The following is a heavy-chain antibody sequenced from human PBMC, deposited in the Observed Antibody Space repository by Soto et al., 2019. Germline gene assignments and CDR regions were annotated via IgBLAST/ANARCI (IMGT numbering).Heavy chain of an antibody. Sequence: QVQLVQSGAEVKKPGSSVKLSCKASGGTFSSYAISWVRQAPGQGLEWMGRIIPICGTANYAQKLHGRVTITADESTCTDYLELSSLRSEDTAVYYCARSAERITFFGVVIIPGCWFEPWGQGTLVSVSS. V-gene: IGHV1-69*18. CDR3: ARSAERITFFGVVIIPGCWFEP. J-gene: IGHJ5*02. CDR1: GGTFSSYA. CDR2: IIPICGTA. D-gene: IGHD3-3*01.